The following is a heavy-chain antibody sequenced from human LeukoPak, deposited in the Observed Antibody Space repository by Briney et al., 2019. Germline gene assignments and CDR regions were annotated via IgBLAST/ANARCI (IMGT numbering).Heavy chain of an antibody. CDR3: ARAKVAYGMDV. V-gene: IGHV3-21*01. J-gene: IGHJ6*02. CDR1: GFTFSSYS. D-gene: IGHD5-12*01. CDR2: ISSSSSYI. Sequence: GGSLRLSCAASGFTFSSYSMNWVRQAPGKGLEWVSSISSSSSYIYYADSVKGRFTISRDNAKNSLYLQMSSLRAEDTAVYYCARAKVAYGMDVWGQGTTVTVSS.